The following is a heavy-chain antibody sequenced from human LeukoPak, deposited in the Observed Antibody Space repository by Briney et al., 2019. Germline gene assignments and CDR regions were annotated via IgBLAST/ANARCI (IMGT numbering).Heavy chain of an antibody. J-gene: IGHJ4*02. CDR3: ARARRETVDY. CDR1: GYSISSGYY. V-gene: IGHV4-38-2*02. Sequence: SETLSLTCTVSGYSISSGYYWGLIRQPPGKGLEWIGSIYHSGSTYYNPSLKSRVTISVDTSKNQFSLKLSSVTAADTAVYYCARARRETVDYWGQGTLVTVSS. D-gene: IGHD1-14*01. CDR2: IYHSGST.